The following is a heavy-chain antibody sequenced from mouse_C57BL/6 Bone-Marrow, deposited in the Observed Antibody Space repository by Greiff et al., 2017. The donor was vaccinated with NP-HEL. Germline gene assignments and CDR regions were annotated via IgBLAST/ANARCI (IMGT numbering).Heavy chain of an antibody. Sequence: VQLQESGAELARPGASVKMSCKASGYTFTSYTMHWVKQRPGQGLEWIGYINPSSGYTKYKQKFKDKGTLTADKSSSTADMQLSSLTSEDSAVYYCARGGYWYFDVWGTGTTVTVSS. CDR3: ARGGYWYFDV. CDR2: INPSSGYT. J-gene: IGHJ1*03. V-gene: IGHV1-4*01. CDR1: GYTFTSYT.